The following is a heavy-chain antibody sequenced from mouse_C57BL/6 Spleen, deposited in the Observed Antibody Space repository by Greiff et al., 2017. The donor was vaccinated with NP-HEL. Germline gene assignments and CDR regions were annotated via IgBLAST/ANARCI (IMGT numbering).Heavy chain of an antibody. CDR2: IYPGDGDT. V-gene: IGHV1-82*01. D-gene: IGHD1-1*01. J-gene: IGHJ2*01. Sequence: VQLQESGPELVKPGASVKISCKASGYAFSSSWMNWVKQRPGKGLEWIGRIYPGDGDTNYNGKFKGKATLTADKSSSTAYMQLSSLTSEDSAVYFCARERITTVVPFDYWGQGTTLTVSS. CDR1: GYAFSSSW. CDR3: ARERITTVVPFDY.